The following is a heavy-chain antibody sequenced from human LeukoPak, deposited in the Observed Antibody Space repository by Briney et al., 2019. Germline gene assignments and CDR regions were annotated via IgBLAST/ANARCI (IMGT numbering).Heavy chain of an antibody. CDR2: IYGGGST. D-gene: IGHD5-24*01. Sequence: PGGSLRLSCAASGFTVNNSYVSWVRQAPGKGLEWVSVIYGGGSTYYADSVKGRFTISRDNSKNTVYLQMNSLRAEDAAVYYCARVQRSSNWFDPWGKGTLVTVSS. V-gene: IGHV3-53*01. CDR1: GFTVNNSY. J-gene: IGHJ5*02. CDR3: ARVQRSSNWFDP.